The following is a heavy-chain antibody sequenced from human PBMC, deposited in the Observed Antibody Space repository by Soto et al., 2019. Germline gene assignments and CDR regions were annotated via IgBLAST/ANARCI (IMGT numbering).Heavy chain of an antibody. Sequence: PGGSLRLSCAASGFTFSSYAMHWVRQAPGKGLEWVAVISYDGSNKYYADSVKGRFTISRDNSKNTLCLQMNSLRAEDTAVYCCASFTQWLVLPWGQGTLVTVSS. CDR1: GFTFSSYA. CDR3: ASFTQWLVLP. D-gene: IGHD6-19*01. CDR2: ISYDGSNK. J-gene: IGHJ5*02. V-gene: IGHV3-30-3*01.